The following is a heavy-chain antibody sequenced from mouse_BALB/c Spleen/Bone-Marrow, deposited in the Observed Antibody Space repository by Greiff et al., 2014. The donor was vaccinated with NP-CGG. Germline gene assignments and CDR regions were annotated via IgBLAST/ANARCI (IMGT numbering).Heavy chain of an antibody. V-gene: IGHV14-3*02. CDR2: IDPANGNT. Sequence: EVQLQESGAELVKPGASVKLSCTASGFNIKDTYMHWVKQRPEQGLEWIGRIDPANGNTKYDPKFQGKATITADTSSNTAYLQLSSLTSEDTAVYYCAIYYGNYYAMDYWGQGTSVAVSS. D-gene: IGHD2-1*01. CDR3: AIYYGNYYAMDY. J-gene: IGHJ4*01. CDR1: GFNIKDTY.